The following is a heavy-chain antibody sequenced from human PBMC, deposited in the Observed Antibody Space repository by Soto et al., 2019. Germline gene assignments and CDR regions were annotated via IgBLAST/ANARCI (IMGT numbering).Heavy chain of an antibody. D-gene: IGHD2-15*01. Sequence: EVQLVESGGGLVQPGGSLRLSCAASGFTFSTYSMNWVRQAPGKGLEWVSSISSSSTYIYHADSLKGRFTISRDNAKNSLYLQMNSLTAEDTAIYYCARGGCPGGSCPLFDYWGQGTLVTVSS. CDR2: ISSSSTYI. J-gene: IGHJ4*02. CDR1: GFTFSTYS. V-gene: IGHV3-21*01. CDR3: ARGGCPGGSCPLFDY.